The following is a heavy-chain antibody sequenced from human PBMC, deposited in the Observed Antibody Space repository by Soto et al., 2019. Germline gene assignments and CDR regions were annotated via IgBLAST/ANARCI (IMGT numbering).Heavy chain of an antibody. V-gene: IGHV3-33*01. Sequence: QVQLVESGGGVAQPGRSLRLSCAASGSTFSSYAMHWVRQAPGKGLEWVAVIWYDGSNEDYADSVKGRFTISRDNSKNTLFLLMNSLRVEDTAVYYCAREETGTFDRWGQVTLVTVSS. J-gene: IGHJ4*02. D-gene: IGHD1-1*01. CDR2: IWYDGSNE. CDR1: GSTFSSYA. CDR3: AREETGTFDR.